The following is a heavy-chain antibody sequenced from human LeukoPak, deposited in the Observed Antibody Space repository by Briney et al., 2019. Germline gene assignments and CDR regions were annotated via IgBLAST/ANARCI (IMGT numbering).Heavy chain of an antibody. CDR3: AKDLTTVTTQGDY. J-gene: IGHJ4*02. Sequence: GGSLRLSCAASGFTFSNYWMHWVRQAPGKGLVWVSRINSDGSSTSYADSVKGRFTISRDSSKNTLYLRMNSLRAEDTAVYYCAKDLTTVTTQGDYWGQGTLVTVSS. D-gene: IGHD4-17*01. V-gene: IGHV3-74*01. CDR2: INSDGSST. CDR1: GFTFSNYW.